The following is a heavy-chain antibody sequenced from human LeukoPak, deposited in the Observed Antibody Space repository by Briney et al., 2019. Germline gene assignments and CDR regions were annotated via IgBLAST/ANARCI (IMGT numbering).Heavy chain of an antibody. D-gene: IGHD3-9*01. CDR3: AKDGSRYDILTGSTYFDY. J-gene: IGHJ4*02. CDR1: GFTFSSYV. CDR2: ISYDGSNE. V-gene: IGHV3-30*04. Sequence: GRSLRLSCAASGFTFSSYVMHWVRQAPGKGLEWVAIISYDGSNEYYADSVKGRFTISRDNSKNTLYLQMNSLRAEDTAVYYCAKDGSRYDILTGSTYFDYWGQGTLVTVSS.